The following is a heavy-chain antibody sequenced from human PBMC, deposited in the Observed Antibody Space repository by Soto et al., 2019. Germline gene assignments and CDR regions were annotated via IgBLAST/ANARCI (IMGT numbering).Heavy chain of an antibody. CDR1: GGSISSGGYY. CDR3: ARGGASYGDPGYFDY. Sequence: SETLSLTCTVSGGSISSGGYYWSWIRQHPGKGLEWIGYIYYSGSTYYNPSLKSRVTISVDTSKNQFSLKLSSVTAADTAVYYCARGGASYGDPGYFDYWGQGTLVTVSS. CDR2: IYYSGST. J-gene: IGHJ4*02. D-gene: IGHD4-17*01. V-gene: IGHV4-31*03.